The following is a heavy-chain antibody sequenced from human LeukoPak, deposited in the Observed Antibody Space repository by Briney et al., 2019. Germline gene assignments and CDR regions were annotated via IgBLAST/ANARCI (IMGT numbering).Heavy chain of an antibody. Sequence: GGSLRLSCAASGFTFSSYEMNWVRQAPGRGLEWVSYISSSGSTIYYADPVKGRFTISRDNAKNSLYLQMNSLRAEDTAVYYCAELGITMIGGVWGKGTTVTISS. CDR3: AELGITMIGGV. CDR1: GFTFSSYE. CDR2: ISSSGSTI. D-gene: IGHD3-10*02. J-gene: IGHJ6*04. V-gene: IGHV3-48*03.